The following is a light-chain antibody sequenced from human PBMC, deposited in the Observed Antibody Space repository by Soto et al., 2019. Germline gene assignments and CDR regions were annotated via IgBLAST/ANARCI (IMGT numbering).Light chain of an antibody. CDR3: QQRSNWPLT. CDR1: QSVSSIF. J-gene: IGKJ4*01. CDR2: AAS. Sequence: EVVLTQSPGTLSLSPGERASLSCRASQSVSSIFLAWYQQKPGQAPRLLIHAASTGATGIPARFSGSGSGTDFTLTISSLEPADFAVYYCQQRSNWPLTFGGGTKVDIK. V-gene: IGKV3D-20*02.